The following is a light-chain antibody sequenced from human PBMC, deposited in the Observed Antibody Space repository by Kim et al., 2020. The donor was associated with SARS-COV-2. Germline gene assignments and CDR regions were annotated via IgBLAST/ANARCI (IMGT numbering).Light chain of an antibody. CDR3: QHYRTYPVT. V-gene: IGKV1-5*03. J-gene: IGKJ5*01. CDR1: QNINNF. Sequence: ASVGDRVIITCRGRQNINNFLAWYQQKPGKDPKHLMYKAANLGSGFPSRYSGSGSGTEVTITISSRQPDDFATYYCQHYRTYPVTSGQETRLEIK. CDR2: KAA.